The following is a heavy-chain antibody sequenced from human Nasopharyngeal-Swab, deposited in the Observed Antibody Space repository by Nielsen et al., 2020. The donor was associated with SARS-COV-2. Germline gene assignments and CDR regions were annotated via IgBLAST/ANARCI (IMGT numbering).Heavy chain of an antibody. D-gene: IGHD1-14*01. V-gene: IGHV4-59*01. CDR3: ARGSPAGDAFDI. J-gene: IGHJ3*02. Sequence: RQAPGKGLEWIGYIYYSGSTNYNPSLKSRVTISVDTSKNQFSLKLSSVTAADTAVYYCARGSPAGDAFDIWGQGTMVTVSS. CDR2: IYYSGST.